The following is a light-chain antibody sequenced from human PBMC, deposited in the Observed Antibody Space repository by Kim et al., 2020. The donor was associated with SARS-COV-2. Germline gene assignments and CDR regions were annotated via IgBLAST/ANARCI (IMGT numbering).Light chain of an antibody. CDR2: SNS. CDR3: QSYDSSLSGWV. CDR1: STNSGGDYD. J-gene: IGLJ1*01. V-gene: IGLV1-40*01. Sequence: SASTSTAGSSTNSGGDYDVHWYQQPPGAAPKLLIDSNSNRPSGVPGRFSGSKSGTSASLAITGLQAEDEADYYCQSYDSSLSGWVFGTGTKVTVL.